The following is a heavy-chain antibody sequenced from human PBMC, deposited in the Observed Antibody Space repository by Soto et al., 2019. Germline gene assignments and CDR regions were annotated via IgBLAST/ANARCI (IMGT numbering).Heavy chain of an antibody. J-gene: IGHJ4*02. CDR2: IFYFGST. CDR1: GGSISSYY. Sequence: SETLSLTCTVSGGSISSYYWSWIRQTPGKGLEWIGYIFYFGSTNYNPSLKSRVTLSIDTSKNQLSLKLSSVTAADTAVYYCARHSPDFDWLSLFDYWGQGSLVIVSS. V-gene: IGHV4-59*08. D-gene: IGHD3-9*01. CDR3: ARHSPDFDWLSLFDY.